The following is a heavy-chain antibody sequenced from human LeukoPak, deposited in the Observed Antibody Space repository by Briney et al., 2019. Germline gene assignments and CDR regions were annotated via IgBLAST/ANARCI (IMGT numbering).Heavy chain of an antibody. CDR3: AKAAAASGSYTIDY. CDR2: ISYNGSSK. V-gene: IGHV3-30*18. CDR1: GFTFSSYG. J-gene: IGHJ4*02. Sequence: GGSLRLSCAASGFTFSSYGMHWVRQAPGKGLEWVAVISYNGSSKYYTDSVKGRFTVSRDNSKNTLYLQMNSLRAEDTAVYYCAKAAAASGSYTIDYWGQGTLVTVSS. D-gene: IGHD1-26*01.